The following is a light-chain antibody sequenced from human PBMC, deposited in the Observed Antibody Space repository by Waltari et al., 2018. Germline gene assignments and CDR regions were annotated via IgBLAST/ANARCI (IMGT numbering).Light chain of an antibody. V-gene: IGLV2-14*03. Sequence: QSALPQPASVSGSLGQSITIPCTGTTSDVGRYKYYSRYQQHPGKAPNLMIYDVSNPPSGVSNRFSGSKSGNTASLTISGLQAEDEADYYCSSYTSSSTYVVFGGGTKLTVL. CDR3: SSYTSSSTYVV. J-gene: IGLJ2*01. CDR1: TSDVGRYKY. CDR2: DVS.